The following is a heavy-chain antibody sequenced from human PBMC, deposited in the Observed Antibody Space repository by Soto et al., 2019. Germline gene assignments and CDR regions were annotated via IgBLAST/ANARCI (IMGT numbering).Heavy chain of an antibody. CDR1: GYTFTSYA. D-gene: IGHD3-3*01. CDR3: ERDRWSGYPYYFDY. CDR2: INAGNGNT. Sequence: ASVKVSCKASGYTFTSYAMHWVRQAPGQRLEWMGWINAGNGNTKYSQKFQGRVTITRDTSASTAYMELSSLRSEDTAVYYCERDRWSGYPYYFDYWGQGTLVTVSS. J-gene: IGHJ4*02. V-gene: IGHV1-3*01.